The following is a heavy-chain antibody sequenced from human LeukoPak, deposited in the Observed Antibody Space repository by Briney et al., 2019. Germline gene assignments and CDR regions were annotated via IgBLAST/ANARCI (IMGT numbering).Heavy chain of an antibody. D-gene: IGHD2-15*01. CDR2: IYHSGST. Sequence: SETLSLTCAVSGYSISSGYYWGWIRPPPGKGLEWIGNIYHSGSTYYNPSLKSRVTMSVDTSKNQFSLKLSSVTAADTAVYYCARGVVGVVAAIRGAFDIWGQGTMVTVSS. V-gene: IGHV4-38-2*01. CDR3: ARGVVGVVAAIRGAFDI. CDR1: GYSISSGYY. J-gene: IGHJ3*02.